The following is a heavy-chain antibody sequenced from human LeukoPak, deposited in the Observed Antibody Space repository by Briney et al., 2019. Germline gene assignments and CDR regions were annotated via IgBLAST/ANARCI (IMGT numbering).Heavy chain of an antibody. CDR2: INSDGSST. D-gene: IGHD3-16*01. Sequence: GGSLRLSCAASGFTFSSYWMHWVRHAPGKGLVWVSRINSDGSSTSYADSVKGRFTISRDNAKNTLYLQMNSLRAEDTAVYYCARAGGSNWFDPWGQGTLVTVSS. CDR3: ARAGGSNWFDP. J-gene: IGHJ5*02. CDR1: GFTFSSYW. V-gene: IGHV3-74*01.